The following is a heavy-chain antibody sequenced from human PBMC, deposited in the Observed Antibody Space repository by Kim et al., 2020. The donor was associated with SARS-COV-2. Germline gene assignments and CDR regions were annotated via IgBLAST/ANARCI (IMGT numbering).Heavy chain of an antibody. J-gene: IGHJ4*02. CDR1: GFTFSSYA. CDR2: ISGSGDRT. V-gene: IGHV3-23*01. CDR3: GKEGAFGLANNFDF. Sequence: GGSLRLSCAASGFTFSSYAMTWVRQAPGKGLEWVSAISGSGDRTQYADPVKGGFIISRDNSKQTLNLQMKSLRGEETALYYCGKEGAFGLANNFDFWGQG. D-gene: IGHD3-3*01.